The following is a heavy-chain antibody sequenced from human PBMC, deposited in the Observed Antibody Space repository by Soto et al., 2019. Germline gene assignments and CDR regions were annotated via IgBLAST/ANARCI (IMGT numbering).Heavy chain of an antibody. CDR3: ARASYFDSSGYHYWSYDYAMDV. Sequence: ASVKVSCKASGYTFIYYYMHWVRLAHGKGLEWMGIINPSGGSTSYAQKFQGRVTMTRDTSTSTVYMELSSLISEDTAVYYCARASYFDSSGYHYWSYDYAMDVWG. V-gene: IGHV1-46*03. CDR1: GYTFIYYY. J-gene: IGHJ6*02. D-gene: IGHD3-22*01. CDR2: INPSGGST.